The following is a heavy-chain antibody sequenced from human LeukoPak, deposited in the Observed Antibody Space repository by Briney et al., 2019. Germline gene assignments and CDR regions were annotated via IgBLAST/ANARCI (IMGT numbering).Heavy chain of an antibody. CDR1: GFTFSSYG. V-gene: IGHV3-30*03. CDR2: ISYDGSNK. J-gene: IGHJ3*02. Sequence: PGRSLRLSCAASGFTFSSYGMHWVRQAPGKGLEWVAVISYDGSNKYYADSVKGRFTISRDNSKNTLYLQMNSLRAEDTAVYYCARDRDLITIFGGDAFDIWGQGTMVTVSS. D-gene: IGHD3-3*01. CDR3: ARDRDLITIFGGDAFDI.